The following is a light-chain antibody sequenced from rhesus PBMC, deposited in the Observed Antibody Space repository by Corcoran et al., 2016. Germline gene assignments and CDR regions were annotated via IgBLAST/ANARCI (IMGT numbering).Light chain of an antibody. Sequence: QAALTQSRSVSGSPGQSVTISCTGNSSDIGGYNYVSWYQQHPGTAPKLMIYEVSKRPSGVSDRFSGSKSGNTASLPISGLQAEDEADYYCSSYAGSNTFIFGAGTRLTVL. CDR1: SSDIGGYNY. J-gene: IGLJ1*01. V-gene: IGLV2-32*02. CDR2: EVS. CDR3: SSYAGSNTFI.